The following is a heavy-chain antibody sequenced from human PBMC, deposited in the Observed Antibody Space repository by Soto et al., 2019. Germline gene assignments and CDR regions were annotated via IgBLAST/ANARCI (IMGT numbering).Heavy chain of an antibody. J-gene: IGHJ4*02. CDR2: IYPGDSDT. CDR3: AVIAARPY. D-gene: IGHD6-6*01. V-gene: IGHV5-51*01. Sequence: GESLKISCKGSGYSFTSSWIGWVRQMPGKGLERVGIIYPGDSDTRYSPAFQGQVTISADKSISTAYLQWSTLKGSETAKYYCAVIAARPYWGQGTLVTVSS. CDR1: GYSFTSSW.